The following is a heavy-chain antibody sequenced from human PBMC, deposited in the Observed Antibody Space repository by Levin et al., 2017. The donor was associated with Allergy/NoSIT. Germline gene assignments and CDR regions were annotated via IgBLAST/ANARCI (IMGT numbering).Heavy chain of an antibody. D-gene: IGHD1-7*01. CDR2: ISSSSSTI. J-gene: IGHJ6*02. CDR1: GFTFSSYS. CDR3: ARLPPGPRLELPGRNYYYGMDV. Sequence: GESLKISCAASGFTFSSYSMNWVRQAPGKGLEWVSYISSSSSTIYYADSVKGRFTISRDNAKNSLYLQMNSLRAEDTAVYYCARLPPGPRLELPGRNYYYGMDVWGQGTTVTVSS. V-gene: IGHV3-48*01.